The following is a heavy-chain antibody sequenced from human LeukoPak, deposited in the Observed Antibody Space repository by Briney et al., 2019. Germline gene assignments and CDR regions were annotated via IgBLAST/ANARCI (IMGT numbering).Heavy chain of an antibody. CDR1: GFTFSSYS. V-gene: IGHV3-48*01. Sequence: GGSLRLSCAASGFTFSSYSMNWVRQAPGKGLEWVSYISSSSSTIYYADSVKGRFTISRDNAKNSLYLQMNSLRAEDTAVYYCARDNYDFWSGFRPAGAFDIWGQGTMVTVSS. D-gene: IGHD3-3*01. J-gene: IGHJ3*02. CDR3: ARDNYDFWSGFRPAGAFDI. CDR2: ISSSSSTI.